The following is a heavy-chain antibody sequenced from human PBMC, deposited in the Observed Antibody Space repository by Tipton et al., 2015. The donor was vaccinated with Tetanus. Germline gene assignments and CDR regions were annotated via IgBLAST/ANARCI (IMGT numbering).Heavy chain of an antibody. CDR1: GASIKNSPYF. J-gene: IGHJ5*02. D-gene: IGHD3-16*01. V-gene: IGHV4-30-4*01. CDR2: IYYSGST. CDR3: ARDQGGGRVARLNWFDP. Sequence: TLSLTCSVSGASIKNSPYFWNWIRHSPGKGLEWIGYIYYSGSTFYNPSLKSRVTMSVDTSKNQFSLNLTSVTAADTAVYYCARDQGGGRVARLNWFDPWGQETLVTVSS.